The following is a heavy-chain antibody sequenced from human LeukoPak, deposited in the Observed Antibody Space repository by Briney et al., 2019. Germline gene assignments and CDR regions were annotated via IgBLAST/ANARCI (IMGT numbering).Heavy chain of an antibody. V-gene: IGHV3-7*03. J-gene: IGHJ6*03. CDR2: IKQDGSEK. CDR1: GFTFSSYW. D-gene: IGHD6-13*01. CDR3: AREYSSPLYYYYYMDA. Sequence: GGSLRLSCAASGFTFSSYWMTWVRQAPGKGLEWVANIKQDGSEKFYVDSVKGRFTISRDSAKNSLYLQMNSLRAEDTALYYCAREYSSPLYYYYYMDAWGKGTTVTVSS.